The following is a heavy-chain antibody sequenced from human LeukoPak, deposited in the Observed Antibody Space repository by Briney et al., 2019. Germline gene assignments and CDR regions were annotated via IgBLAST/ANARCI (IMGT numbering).Heavy chain of an antibody. CDR3: ARTTGTFDY. V-gene: IGHV4-39*01. Sequence: SETLSLTCTVSGGSIGSSSYYWGWIRQPPGKGLEWIGSIYYSGSTYYNPSLKSRVTISVDTSKNQFSLKLSSVTAADTAVYYCARTTGTFDYWGQGTLVTVSS. J-gene: IGHJ4*02. CDR1: GGSIGSSSYY. D-gene: IGHD1-1*01. CDR2: IYYSGST.